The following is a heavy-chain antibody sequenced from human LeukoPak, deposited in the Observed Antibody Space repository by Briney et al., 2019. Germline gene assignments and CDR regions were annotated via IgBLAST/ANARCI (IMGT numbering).Heavy chain of an antibody. V-gene: IGHV1-8*01. CDR2: IYPKNDKT. CDR3: ARKLSGYSSGWYPDY. D-gene: IGHD6-19*01. Sequence: ASVKVSCKASGYIFTSYDINWVRQAPGQGLEWVGWIYPKNDKTVYAEKFQGKVTMTTDMSTNTAFMEMKNLTSDDTAVYFCARKLSGYSSGWYPDYWGQGTLVIVSS. CDR1: GYIFTSYD. J-gene: IGHJ4*02.